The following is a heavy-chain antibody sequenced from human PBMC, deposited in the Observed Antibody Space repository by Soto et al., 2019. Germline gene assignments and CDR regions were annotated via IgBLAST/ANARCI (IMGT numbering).Heavy chain of an antibody. Sequence: ASVKVSCKASGDTFSSYALSWVRQAPGQGLEWMGGLIPIFGAANYAQKFQGRVTITADESTSTAYMELSSLRSEDTAVYYCARPYDYGDGMDVWGQGTTVTVS. CDR1: GDTFSSYA. D-gene: IGHD4-17*01. J-gene: IGHJ6*02. V-gene: IGHV1-69*13. CDR3: ARPYDYGDGMDV. CDR2: LIPIFGAA.